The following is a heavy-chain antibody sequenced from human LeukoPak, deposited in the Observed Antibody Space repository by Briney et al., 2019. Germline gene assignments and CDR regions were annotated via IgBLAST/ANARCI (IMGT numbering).Heavy chain of an antibody. J-gene: IGHJ4*02. D-gene: IGHD6-13*01. CDR2: INPNSGGT. Sequence: ASVKVSCKASGYTFTGYYMHWVRQAPGQGLEWMGWINPNSGGTNYAQKFQGWVTMTRDTSISTAYMELSRLRSDDTAVYYCATDRRLYSSSWFDYWGQGTLVTVSS. CDR1: GYTFTGYY. CDR3: ATDRRLYSSSWFDY. V-gene: IGHV1-2*04.